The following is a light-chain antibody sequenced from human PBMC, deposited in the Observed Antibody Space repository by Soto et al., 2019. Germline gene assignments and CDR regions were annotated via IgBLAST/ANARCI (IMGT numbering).Light chain of an antibody. V-gene: IGLV2-14*01. J-gene: IGLJ1*01. CDR3: SSYTSSTFYV. Sequence: TQPASVSWSPGQSITISCTGTSSDVGGYNYVSWYQQHPGKAPKLMIYEVSNRPSGVSNRFSGSKSGNTASLTISGLQAEDEADYYCSSYTSSTFYVFGTGTKVTVL. CDR1: SSDVGGYNY. CDR2: EVS.